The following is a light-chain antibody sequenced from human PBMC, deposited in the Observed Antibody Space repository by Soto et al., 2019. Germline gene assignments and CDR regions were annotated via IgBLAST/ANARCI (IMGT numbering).Light chain of an antibody. J-gene: IGLJ2*01. V-gene: IGLV1-47*01. CDR2: RNN. CDR1: SSNIGSNY. CDR3: AAWDDSLSGRV. Sequence: QAVVTQPPSASGTPGQRVTISCSGSSSNIGSNYVYWYQQLPGTAPKLLNYRNNQRPSGVPDRFSGSKAGTSASLAISGLRSEDEADYYCAAWDDSLSGRVFGGGTKVTVL.